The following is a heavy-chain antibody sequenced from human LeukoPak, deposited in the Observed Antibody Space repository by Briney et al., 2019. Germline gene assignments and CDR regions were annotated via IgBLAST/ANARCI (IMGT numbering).Heavy chain of an antibody. CDR1: GYSISSGNY. D-gene: IGHD3-10*01. CDR2: IYHSGST. Sequence: SETLSLTCSVSGYSISSGNYWGWIRLPPGKGLQWIGSIYHSGSTYYNPSLKSRVTISVDTSKNEFSLKLTSVTAADTAVYYCAREANYYGSGSYFEGTFDYWGQGSLVTVSS. V-gene: IGHV4-38-2*02. CDR3: AREANYYGSGSYFEGTFDY. J-gene: IGHJ4*02.